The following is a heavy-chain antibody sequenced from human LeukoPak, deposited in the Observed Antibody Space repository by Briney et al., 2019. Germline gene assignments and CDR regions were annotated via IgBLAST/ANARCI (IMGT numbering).Heavy chain of an antibody. D-gene: IGHD3-22*01. CDR2: ISSSSSYI. CDR1: GFTVSDNY. CDR3: ARDGDYYDSRGDAFDI. V-gene: IGHV3-21*01. J-gene: IGHJ3*02. Sequence: PGGSLRLSCAASGFTVSDNYMTWVRQAPGKGLEWVSSISSSSSYIYYADSVKGRFTISRDNAKNSLYLQMNSLRAEDTAVYYCARDGDYYDSRGDAFDIWGQGAMVTVAS.